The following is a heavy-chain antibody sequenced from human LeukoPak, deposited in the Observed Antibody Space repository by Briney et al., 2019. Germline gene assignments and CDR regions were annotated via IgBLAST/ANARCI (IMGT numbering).Heavy chain of an antibody. V-gene: IGHV3-11*01. Sequence: GGSLRLSCAASGFTFSDYCMSWIRQAPVKALEWVSYISSSGSTIYYADSVKGRFTISRDNAKNSLYLQMNSLRAEDTAVYYCARDLFPSGDIVVVVAATTEWYDWFDPWGQGTLVTVSS. CDR2: ISSSGSTI. D-gene: IGHD2-15*01. CDR3: ARDLFPSGDIVVVVAATTEWYDWFDP. CDR1: GFTFSDYC. J-gene: IGHJ5*02.